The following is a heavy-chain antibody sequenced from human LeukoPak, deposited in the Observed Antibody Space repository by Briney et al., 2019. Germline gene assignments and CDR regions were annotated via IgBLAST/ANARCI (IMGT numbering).Heavy chain of an antibody. CDR3: AKVGEYYGSGSLNWFDS. Sequence: GGSLRLSCAASGFTFARYGMTWVRQAPGKGLEWVSVSALTHGGYTTYYADSVKGRFSVSRDNSKSTLYLQMNSLRGDDTAVYYCAKVGEYYGSGSLNWFDSWGQGTLVTVSS. V-gene: IGHV3-23*01. J-gene: IGHJ5*01. CDR2: LTHGGYTT. D-gene: IGHD3-10*01. CDR1: GFTFARYG.